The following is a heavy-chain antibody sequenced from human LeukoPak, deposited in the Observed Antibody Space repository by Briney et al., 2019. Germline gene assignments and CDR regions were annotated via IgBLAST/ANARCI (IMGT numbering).Heavy chain of an antibody. CDR1: VGTFISHA. CDR2: MIPLFVTA. Sequence: ASVNVCCKASVGTFISHASSWVRQARGRGLEWMGGMIPLFVTASYARKDEGRVTSTADESTSTAYMELSSLRSEDTAVYYCARDIWSIAAAGRGGFDPWGQGTLVTVSS. J-gene: IGHJ5*02. CDR3: ARDIWSIAAAGRGGFDP. D-gene: IGHD6-13*01. V-gene: IGHV1-69*13.